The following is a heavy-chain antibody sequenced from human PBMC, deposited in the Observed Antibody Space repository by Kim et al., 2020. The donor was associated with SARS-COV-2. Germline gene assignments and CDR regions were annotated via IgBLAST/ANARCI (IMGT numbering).Heavy chain of an antibody. CDR3: AGHGGSSS. J-gene: IGHJ5*02. V-gene: IGHV3-23*01. CDR2: GKT. D-gene: IGHD3-16*01. Sequence: GKTYYADSVKGRFTISRDNSRNTAYLQMNSLGAEDTAVYYCAGHGGSSSWGLGTLVTVSS.